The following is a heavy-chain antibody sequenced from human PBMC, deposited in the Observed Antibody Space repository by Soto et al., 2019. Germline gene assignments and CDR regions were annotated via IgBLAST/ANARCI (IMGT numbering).Heavy chain of an antibody. Sequence: PSETLSLTCTVSGASISSYYWSWIRQPAGKGLEWIGRFSTTGSTNYNPSLESRVTVSVDTSKNQLSLKLNSVTAADTAVYFCARGAYGSGSSPNWFDPWGQGTLVTVSS. CDR3: ARGAYGSGSSPNWFDP. D-gene: IGHD3-10*01. CDR2: FSTTGST. CDR1: GASISSYY. V-gene: IGHV4-4*07. J-gene: IGHJ5*02.